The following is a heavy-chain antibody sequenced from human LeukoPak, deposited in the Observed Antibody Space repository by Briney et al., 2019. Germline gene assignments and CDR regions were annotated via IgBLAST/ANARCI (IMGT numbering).Heavy chain of an antibody. CDR3: ARDRYYDSESYYN. Sequence: SETLSLTCTVFGGSISSYYWNWIRQPPGKGLEWIGYISYSGTTNYNPSLKSRVTISVDTSKNQFSLKLSSVTAADTAVYYCARDRYYDSESYYNWGQGTLVTVSS. CDR2: ISYSGTT. V-gene: IGHV4-59*01. CDR1: GGSISSYY. J-gene: IGHJ4*02. D-gene: IGHD3-10*01.